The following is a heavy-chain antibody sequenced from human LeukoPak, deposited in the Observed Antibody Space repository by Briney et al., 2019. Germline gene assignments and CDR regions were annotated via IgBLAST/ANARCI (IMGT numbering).Heavy chain of an antibody. CDR1: GGSISSFY. D-gene: IGHD6-19*01. CDR3: ARHRGYSSGLFEY. CDR2: IYYSGSS. V-gene: IGHV4-59*08. J-gene: IGHJ4*02. Sequence: SETLSLTCTVSGGSISSFYWNWIRQPPGKGLEWLGYIYYSGSSNYNPSLKSRITISVDTSKNQFSLNLGSVTAADTAVYYCARHRGYSSGLFEYWGQGTLVTVSS.